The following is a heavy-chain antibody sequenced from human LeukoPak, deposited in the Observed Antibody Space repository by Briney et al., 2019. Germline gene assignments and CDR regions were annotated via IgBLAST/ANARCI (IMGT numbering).Heavy chain of an antibody. V-gene: IGHV1-8*02. Sequence: GASVKVSCKASGYTFTSYYMHWVRQATGQGLEWMGWMNPNSGNTGYAQKFQGRVTMTRNTSISTAYMELSSLRSEDTAVYYCARGTHYDFWSGYLTYGMDVWGQGTTVTVSS. J-gene: IGHJ6*02. CDR1: GYTFTSYY. CDR2: MNPNSGNT. D-gene: IGHD3-3*01. CDR3: ARGTHYDFWSGYLTYGMDV.